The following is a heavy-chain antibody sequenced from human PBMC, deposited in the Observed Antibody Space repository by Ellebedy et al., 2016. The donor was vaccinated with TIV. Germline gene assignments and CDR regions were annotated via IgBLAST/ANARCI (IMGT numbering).Heavy chain of an antibody. J-gene: IGHJ4*02. CDR1: GFTFSSYN. CDR2: ISSNSGNK. Sequence: GESLKISCAASGFTFSSYNMNWVRQAPGKGLEWVSSISSNSGNKYCADSVEGRFTISRDNARTSLYLQMNSLRAEDTAVYYCARDLHFAFDYWGRGTLVTVSS. V-gene: IGHV3-21*01. CDR3: ARDLHFAFDY.